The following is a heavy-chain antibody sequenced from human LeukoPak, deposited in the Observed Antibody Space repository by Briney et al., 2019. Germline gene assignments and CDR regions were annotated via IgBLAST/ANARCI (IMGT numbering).Heavy chain of an antibody. Sequence: PSETLSLTCAVYGGSFSGYYWSWIRQPPGKGLEWIGEINHSGSTNYDPSLKSRVTIPVDTSKNQFSLKLSSVTAADTAVYYCARDSSGYDLYYYYYMDVWGKGTTVTVSS. J-gene: IGHJ6*03. CDR3: ARDSSGYDLYYYYYMDV. D-gene: IGHD3-22*01. CDR2: INHSGST. CDR1: GGSFSGYY. V-gene: IGHV4-34*01.